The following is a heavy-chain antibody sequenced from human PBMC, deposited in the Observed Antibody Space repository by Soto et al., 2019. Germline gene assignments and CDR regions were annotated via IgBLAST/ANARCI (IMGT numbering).Heavy chain of an antibody. CDR2: SSPDGSIK. D-gene: IGHD2-2*01. CDR1: GFTFSTYV. J-gene: IGHJ4*02. CDR3: ARDPIPGAPDYLDY. V-gene: IGHV3-30-3*01. Sequence: QVQLVESGGGVVQPGRSLRLSCGTSGFTFSTYVLHWVRQAPGKGLEWVAVSSPDGSIKIYADSVKGRSTISRDNSRGTLYLQMSSLRPEDTALYYCARDPIPGAPDYLDYWGQGTLVTVSS.